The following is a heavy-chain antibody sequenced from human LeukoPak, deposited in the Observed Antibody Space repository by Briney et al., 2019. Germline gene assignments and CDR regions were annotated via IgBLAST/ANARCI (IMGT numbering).Heavy chain of an antibody. CDR1: GGTFNSYA. J-gene: IGHJ4*02. CDR3: ARMPLPAGTIEDY. V-gene: IGHV1-69*05. CDR2: IIPIFGTA. D-gene: IGHD6-13*01. Sequence: SVKVSCKASGGTFNSYAISWVRQAPGRGLEWMGRIIPIFGTANYAQKFQGRVTITTDESTSTAYMELSSLRSEDTAVYYCARMPLPAGTIEDYWGQGTLVTVSS.